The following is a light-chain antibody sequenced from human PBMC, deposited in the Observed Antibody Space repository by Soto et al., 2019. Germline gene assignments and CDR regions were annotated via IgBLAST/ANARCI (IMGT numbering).Light chain of an antibody. V-gene: IGLV2-23*02. Sequence: QSALTQPASVSGSPGQSITISCTGTSSDVGSYNLVSWYQQHPGKAPKLMIYEVNKRPSGVSNRFSGSKSGNTASLTISGLQAEDEADYYCCSYARSNTLYVFGSGTKLTVL. CDR3: CSYARSNTLYV. CDR1: SSDVGSYNL. CDR2: EVN. J-gene: IGLJ1*01.